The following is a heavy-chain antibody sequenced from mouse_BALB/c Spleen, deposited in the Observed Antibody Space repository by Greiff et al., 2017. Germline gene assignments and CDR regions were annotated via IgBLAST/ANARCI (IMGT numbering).Heavy chain of an antibody. V-gene: IGHV10-1*02. CDR1: GFTFNTYA. CDR3: VRPSNYGSSSWFAY. D-gene: IGHD1-1*01. Sequence: EVKLMESGGGLVQPKGSLKLSCAASGFTFNTYAMNWVRQAPGKGLEWVARIRSKSNNYATYYADSVKDRFTISRDDSQSMLYLQMNNLKTEDTAMYYCVRPSNYGSSSWFAYWGQGTLVTVSA. CDR2: IRSKSNNYAT. J-gene: IGHJ3*01.